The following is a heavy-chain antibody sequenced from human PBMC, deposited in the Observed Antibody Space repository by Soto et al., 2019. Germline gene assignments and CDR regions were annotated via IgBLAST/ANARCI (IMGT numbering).Heavy chain of an antibody. CDR1: GFTFSGSA. D-gene: IGHD3-22*01. CDR2: IRSKANSYAT. Sequence: EVQLVESGGGLVQPGGSLKLSCAASGFTFSGSAMHWVRQASGKGLEWVGRIRSKANSYATAYAASVKGRFTISRDDSKNTAYLQMNSLKTEDKAVYYCTRLTHYYDSSGSLYYYYYGMDVWGQGTTVTVSS. V-gene: IGHV3-73*02. J-gene: IGHJ6*02. CDR3: TRLTHYYDSSGSLYYYYYGMDV.